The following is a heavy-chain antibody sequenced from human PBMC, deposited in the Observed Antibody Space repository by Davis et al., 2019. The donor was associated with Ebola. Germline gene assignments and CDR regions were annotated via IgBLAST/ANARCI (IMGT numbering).Heavy chain of an antibody. CDR1: GFTFSSYS. V-gene: IGHV3-21*01. CDR3: ARETGYCSSTSCHDNFDY. D-gene: IGHD2-2*01. Sequence: PGGSLRLSCAASGFTFSSYSMNWVRQAPGKGLEWVSSISSSSSYIYYADSVNGRFTISRDNAKNSLYLQMNSLGAEDTAVYYCARETGYCSSTSCHDNFDYWGQGTLVAVSS. CDR2: ISSSSSYI. J-gene: IGHJ4*02.